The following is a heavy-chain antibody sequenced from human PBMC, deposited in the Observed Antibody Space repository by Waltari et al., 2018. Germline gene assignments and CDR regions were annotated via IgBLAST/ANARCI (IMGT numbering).Heavy chain of an antibody. D-gene: IGHD5-12*01. Sequence: QVQLQESGPGLVKPSETLSLTCTVSGGSISSYYWSWIRQPPGKGLEWIGYIYYSGSTTSNPSLKSRVPIAVATSKNQFSLQLSSVTAADTAVYYCASGYSGPRGWFDPWGQGTLVTVSS. CDR1: GGSISSYY. CDR2: IYYSGST. V-gene: IGHV4-59*01. CDR3: ASGYSGPRGWFDP. J-gene: IGHJ5*02.